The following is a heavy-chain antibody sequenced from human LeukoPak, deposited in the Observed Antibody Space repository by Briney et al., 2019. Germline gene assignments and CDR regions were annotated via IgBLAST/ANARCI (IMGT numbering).Heavy chain of an antibody. J-gene: IGHJ4*02. CDR1: GFTVSDNY. CDR2: IYSGGST. D-gene: IGHD3-22*01. CDR3: ARDADFGDDSSGYLDY. Sequence: GGSLRLSCAASGFTVSDNYMSWVRQCPGKGLEWVSVIYSGGSTYYADSVKGRFTISRDSSENALYLQMNSLRAEDTAVYYCARDADFGDDSSGYLDYWGQGTLVTVSS. V-gene: IGHV3-53*05.